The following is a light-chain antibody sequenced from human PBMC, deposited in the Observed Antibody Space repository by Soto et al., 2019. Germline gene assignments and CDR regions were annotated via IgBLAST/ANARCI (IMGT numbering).Light chain of an antibody. CDR1: QYINTR. J-gene: IGKJ1*01. Sequence: DIVLTQSPGTLSLSPGERATLSCRASQYINTRLAWYQHRPGQSPRLLIYLTSLRASGIPARFSASGSGTDFTLTISDVQPEDFALYYCLQRLSCPRTFGQGTKVDI. V-gene: IGKV3-11*01. CDR2: LTS. CDR3: LQRLSCPRT.